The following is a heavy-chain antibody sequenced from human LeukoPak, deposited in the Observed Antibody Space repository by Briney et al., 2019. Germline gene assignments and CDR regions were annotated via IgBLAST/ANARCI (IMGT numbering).Heavy chain of an antibody. J-gene: IGHJ6*03. CDR2: IYSGGST. CDR1: GFTVSSNY. D-gene: IGHD3-3*01. Sequence: PGGSLRLSCAASGFTVSSNYMSWVRQAPGKGLEWVSVIYSGGSTYYADSVKGRFTISRDNSKNTLYLQMNSLRAEDTAVYYCARERGGTEVTIFGVVNYYYMDVWGKGTTVTVSS. CDR3: ARERGGTEVTIFGVVNYYYMDV. V-gene: IGHV3-53*01.